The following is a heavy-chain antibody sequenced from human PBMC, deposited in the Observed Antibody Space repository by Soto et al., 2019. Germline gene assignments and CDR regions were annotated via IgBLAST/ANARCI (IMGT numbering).Heavy chain of an antibody. D-gene: IGHD6-13*01. V-gene: IGHV3-23*01. CDR2: ISGSGGST. J-gene: IGHJ4*02. Sequence: EVQLLESGGGLVQPGGSLRLSCAASGFTFSSYAMSWVRQAPGKGLEWVSAISGSGGSTYYADSVKGRFTISRDNSKNTRYLQMNSLRAEDTAVYYWAKDSAAAGTPQDYWGQGTLVTVSS. CDR1: GFTFSSYA. CDR3: AKDSAAAGTPQDY.